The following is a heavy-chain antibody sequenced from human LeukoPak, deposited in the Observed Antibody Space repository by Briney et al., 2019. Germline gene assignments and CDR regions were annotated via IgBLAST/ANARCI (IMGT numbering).Heavy chain of an antibody. Sequence: PSETLSLTCTVSGVSISSSNSYWGWIRQPPGKGLEWIGSIYYSGNTYYNASLKSQVSISIDTSKNQFSLKLTSVTAADTAVYYCARDLYGGKGISYYFDYWGQGTLVTVSS. D-gene: IGHD4-23*01. CDR2: IYYSGNT. CDR1: GVSISSSNSY. CDR3: ARDLYGGKGISYYFDY. V-gene: IGHV4-39*02. J-gene: IGHJ4*02.